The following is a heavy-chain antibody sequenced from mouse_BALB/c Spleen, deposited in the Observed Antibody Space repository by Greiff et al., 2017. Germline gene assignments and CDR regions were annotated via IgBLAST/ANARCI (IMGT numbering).Heavy chain of an antibody. Sequence: EVKLLESGPGLVKPSQSLSLTCSVTGYSITSGYYWNWIRQFPGNKLEWMGYISYDGSNNYNPSLKNRISITRDTSKNQFFLKLNSVTTEDTATYYCARGGGRLRYAMDYWGQGTSVTVSS. J-gene: IGHJ4*01. CDR2: ISYDGSN. D-gene: IGHD1-2*01. CDR1: GYSITSGYY. CDR3: ARGGGRLRYAMDY. V-gene: IGHV3-6*02.